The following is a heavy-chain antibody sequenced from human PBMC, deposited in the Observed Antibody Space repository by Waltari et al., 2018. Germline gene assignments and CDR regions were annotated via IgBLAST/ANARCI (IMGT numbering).Heavy chain of an antibody. J-gene: IGHJ4*02. D-gene: IGHD5-18*01. CDR1: GLTFADYA. V-gene: IGHV3-9*01. CDR2: ISWNSGSI. CDR3: AKVGGYSYGASFDY. Sequence: DVQLVESGGGVVQPGRSLRLSCAASGLTFADYAMPWVRHAPGKGLEWVSGISWNSGSIGYADSVKGRFTISRDNAKNSLYLQMNSLRAEDTALYYCAKVGGYSYGASFDYWGQGTLVTVSS.